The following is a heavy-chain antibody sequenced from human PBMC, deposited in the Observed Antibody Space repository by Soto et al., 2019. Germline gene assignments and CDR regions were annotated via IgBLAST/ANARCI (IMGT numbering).Heavy chain of an antibody. Sequence: EVQLVQSGAEVKKPGESLKISCKGSGYSFTSYWIGWVRQMPGKGLEWMGIIYPGDSDTRYSPSFQGQVTISADKSISPAYLAWSSLKASATAMYYWGRLLFSGSWLDGSLDLWGRGTQVTVPS. CDR1: GYSFTSYW. D-gene: IGHD1-26*01. CDR3: GRLLFSGSWLDGSLDL. CDR2: IYPGDSDT. J-gene: IGHJ2*01. V-gene: IGHV5-51*01.